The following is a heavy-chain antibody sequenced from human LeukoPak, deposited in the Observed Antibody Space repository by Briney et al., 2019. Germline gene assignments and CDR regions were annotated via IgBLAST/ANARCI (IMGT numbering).Heavy chain of an antibody. CDR2: ISAYNGHT. D-gene: IGHD3-22*01. V-gene: IGHV1-18*01. CDR1: GYTFTNYG. J-gene: IGHJ3*02. CDR3: ARDGHRRYHYDSSGREDAFDI. Sequence: ASVKVSCKASGYTFTNYGISWVRQAPGQGLEGMGLISAYNGHTKYAQKVQGRVTMTRDTSTSTAYMELRSLRSDDTAVYYCARDGHRRYHYDSSGREDAFDIWGQGTMVTVSS.